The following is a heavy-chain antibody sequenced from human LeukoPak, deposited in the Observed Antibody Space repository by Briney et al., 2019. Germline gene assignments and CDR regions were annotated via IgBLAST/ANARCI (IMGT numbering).Heavy chain of an antibody. D-gene: IGHD1-26*01. Sequence: SGGSLRLSCAASGFTFSNDWMHWVRHAPGKGLVWVSRINTDGSTTTYADSVKGRFTISRDNAKNTLYLQMNSLRVEDTAVYYCARGRGGSYHYWGRGTLVTVSS. J-gene: IGHJ4*02. CDR2: INTDGSTT. CDR1: GFTFSNDW. V-gene: IGHV3-74*01. CDR3: ARGRGGSYHY.